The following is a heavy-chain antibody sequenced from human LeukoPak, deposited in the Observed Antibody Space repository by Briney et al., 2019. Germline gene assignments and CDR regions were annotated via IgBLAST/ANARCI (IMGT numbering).Heavy chain of an antibody. V-gene: IGHV4-59*08. J-gene: IGHJ3*02. Sequence: SETLSLTCTVSGGSISSYYWSWIRQPPGKGLEWIGYIYYSGSTNYNPSLKSRVTISVDTSKNQFSLKLSSVTAADTAVYYCARLWYYDSKGFDIWGQGQWSPSLQ. D-gene: IGHD3-22*01. CDR3: ARLWYYDSKGFDI. CDR1: GGSISSYY. CDR2: IYYSGST.